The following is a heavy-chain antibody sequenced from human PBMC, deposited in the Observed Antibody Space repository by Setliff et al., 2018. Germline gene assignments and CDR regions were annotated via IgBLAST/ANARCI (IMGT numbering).Heavy chain of an antibody. V-gene: IGHV4-39*07. J-gene: IGHJ4*02. Sequence: PSETLSLTCTVSGGSISSSSYFWGWIRQPPGKGLEWIGSIYYSGSTYYNPSLESRVTISVDTSKNQFSLNLSSVTAADTAVYYCARRETYYNFWSGYYACCGQGTLVTGS. CDR3: ARRETYYNFWSGYYAC. D-gene: IGHD3-3*01. CDR1: GGSISSSSYF. CDR2: IYYSGST.